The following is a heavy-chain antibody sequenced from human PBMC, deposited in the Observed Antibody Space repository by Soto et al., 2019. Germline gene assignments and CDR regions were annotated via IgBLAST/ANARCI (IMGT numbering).Heavy chain of an antibody. Sequence: AGGSLRLSCAASGVTFISYAMSWVRQAPGKGLEWVSAISGSGGSTYYADSVKGRFTISRDNSKNTLYLQMNSLRAEDTAVYYCAKGHCTSCYAARYYYYYYMDVWGKGTTVTVSS. CDR3: AKGHCTSCYAARYYYYYYMDV. D-gene: IGHD2-2*01. V-gene: IGHV3-23*01. CDR2: ISGSGGST. J-gene: IGHJ6*03. CDR1: GVTFISYA.